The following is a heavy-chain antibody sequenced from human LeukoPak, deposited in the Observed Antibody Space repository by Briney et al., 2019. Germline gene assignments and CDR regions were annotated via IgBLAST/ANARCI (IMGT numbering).Heavy chain of an antibody. CDR3: ARDSMIDGPTYFDY. J-gene: IGHJ4*02. Sequence: SETLSLTCTVSGVFVSSRSYYWAWIRQPPGKGLEWIGTIYYSGSTFYNPSLKSRVTMSAGTSQNRFSLKLTSVTAADTAVYYCARDSMIDGPTYFDYWGQGSLVTASS. CDR1: GVFVSSRSYY. V-gene: IGHV4-39*01. CDR2: IYYSGST. D-gene: IGHD3-22*01.